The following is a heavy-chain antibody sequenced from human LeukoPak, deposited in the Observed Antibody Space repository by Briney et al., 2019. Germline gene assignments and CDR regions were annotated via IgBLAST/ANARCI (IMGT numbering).Heavy chain of an antibody. J-gene: IGHJ5*02. CDR1: GGSISGYY. CDR3: ARDYDYGDLRGWFDP. Sequence: SETLPLTCTVSGGSISGYYWSWIRQPPGKVLEWIGYINYSGITNYNPSLKSRITISLDTSKNQFSLTLSSVPAADTAVYYCARDYDYGDLRGWFDPWGQGTLVTVSS. D-gene: IGHD4-17*01. V-gene: IGHV4-59*01. CDR2: INYSGIT.